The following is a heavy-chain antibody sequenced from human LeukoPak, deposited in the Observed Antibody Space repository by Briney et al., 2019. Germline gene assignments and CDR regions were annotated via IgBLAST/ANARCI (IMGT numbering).Heavy chain of an antibody. J-gene: IGHJ4*02. CDR3: ARLRSRYRAISTVTTRYYFDY. CDR1: GGSISSSSYY. D-gene: IGHD4-17*01. Sequence: SETPSLTCTVSGGSISSSSYYWGWIRQPPGKGLEWIGSIYYSGSTYYNPSLKSRVTISVDTSKNQFSLKLSSVTAADTAVYYCARLRSRYRAISTVTTRYYFDYWGQGTLVTVSS. V-gene: IGHV4-39*07. CDR2: IYYSGST.